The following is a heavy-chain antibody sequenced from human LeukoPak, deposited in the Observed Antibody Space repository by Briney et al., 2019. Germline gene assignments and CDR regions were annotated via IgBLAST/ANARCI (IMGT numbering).Heavy chain of an antibody. Sequence: ASVKVSCKASGYTFTSYYMHWVRQAPGQGLEWMGIINPSGGSTSYAQKFQGRVTMTRDTSTSTVYMELRSLRCEDTAVYYCARSSGRSPNREYMDVWGKETTVTVSS. CDR2: INPSGGST. CDR3: ARSSGRSPNREYMDV. D-gene: IGHD1-14*01. J-gene: IGHJ6*03. V-gene: IGHV1-46*01. CDR1: GYTFTSYY.